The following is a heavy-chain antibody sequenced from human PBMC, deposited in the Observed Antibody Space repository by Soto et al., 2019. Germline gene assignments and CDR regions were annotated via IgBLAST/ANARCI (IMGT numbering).Heavy chain of an antibody. D-gene: IGHD3-16*02. J-gene: IGHJ4*02. V-gene: IGHV4-39*01. CDR1: GGSISSSSYY. CDR2: IYYSGST. Sequence: SETLSLTCTVSGGSISSSSYYWGWIRQPPGKGLEWIGSIYYSGSTYYNPSLKSRVTISVDTSKNQFSLKLSSVTAADTAVYYCARHRIYYDYVWGSYRSPRYFDYWGQGTLVTVSS. CDR3: ARHRIYYDYVWGSYRSPRYFDY.